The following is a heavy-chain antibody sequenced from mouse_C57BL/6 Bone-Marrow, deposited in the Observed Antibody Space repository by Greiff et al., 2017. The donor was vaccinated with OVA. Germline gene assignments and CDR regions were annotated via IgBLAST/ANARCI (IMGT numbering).Heavy chain of an antibody. CDR2: IDPEDGET. CDR1: GFNINDYY. D-gene: IGHD1-1*01. J-gene: IGHJ3*01. CDR3: ASGYGSTWFAY. Sequence: VHLVESGAELVKPGASVKLSCTASGFNINDYYMHWVKQRTEQGLEWIGRIDPEDGETKYAPKFQGKATLTVDKSSSTAYMQLSSLTSEDSAVYYCASGYGSTWFAYWGQGTLVTVSA. V-gene: IGHV14-2*01.